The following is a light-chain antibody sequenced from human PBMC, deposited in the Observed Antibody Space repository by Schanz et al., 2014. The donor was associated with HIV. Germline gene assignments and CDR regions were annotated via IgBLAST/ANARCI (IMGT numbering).Light chain of an antibody. V-gene: IGKV3-15*01. J-gene: IGKJ1*01. Sequence: PGERATLSCMASQSVRSNYLAWYQLKPGQAPELLIYGASSRATDVPATFSGSGSGTEFSLTISSLQSEDSASYYCQQYNKRPWTFGPGTRVEIK. CDR1: QSVRSN. CDR2: GAS. CDR3: QQYNKRPWT.